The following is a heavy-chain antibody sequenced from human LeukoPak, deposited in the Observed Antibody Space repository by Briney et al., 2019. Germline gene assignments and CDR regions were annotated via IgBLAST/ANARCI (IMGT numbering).Heavy chain of an antibody. CDR1: GGSISSGGYY. V-gene: IGHV4-31*03. CDR3: ARVPNYYGSGTYYYYGMDV. J-gene: IGHJ6*02. D-gene: IGHD3-10*01. CDR2: IYYSGST. Sequence: SETLSLTCTVSGGSISSGGYYWSWIRQHPGKGLEWIGYIYYSGSTYYNPSLKSRVTISVDTSKNQFSLKLSSVTAVDTAVYYCARVPNYYGSGTYYYYGMDVWGQGTTVTVSS.